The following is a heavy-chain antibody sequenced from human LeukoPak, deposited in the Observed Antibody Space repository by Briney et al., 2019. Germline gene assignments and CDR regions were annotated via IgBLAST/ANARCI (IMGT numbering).Heavy chain of an antibody. CDR2: ISSSSSTI. CDR1: GFTFNKYT. J-gene: IGHJ4*02. V-gene: IGHV3-48*01. D-gene: IGHD4-17*01. CDR3: ARDRRLYGDCPFDY. Sequence: PGGSLRLSCAASGFTFNKYTMNWVRQAPGKGLEWVSYISSSSSTIYYADSVKGRFTISRDNAKNSLYLQMNSLRAEDTAVYYCARDRRLYGDCPFDYWGLGTLVTVSS.